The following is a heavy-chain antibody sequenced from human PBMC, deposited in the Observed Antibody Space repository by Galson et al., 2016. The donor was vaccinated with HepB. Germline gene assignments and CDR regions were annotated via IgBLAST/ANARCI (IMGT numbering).Heavy chain of an antibody. V-gene: IGHV3-21*06. CDR3: ARWGDDYNPYYYGLDV. CDR2: ISSRSLHI. CDR1: GFSFSTHS. Sequence: SLRLSCAASGFSFSTHSLNWVRQAPGKGLEWVSSISSRSLHIYYAGSLRGRFTISRDDAKNSLYLQMDSLRDEDTAVYYCARWGDDYNPYYYGLDVWGQGTTVTVSS. J-gene: IGHJ6*02. D-gene: IGHD5-24*01.